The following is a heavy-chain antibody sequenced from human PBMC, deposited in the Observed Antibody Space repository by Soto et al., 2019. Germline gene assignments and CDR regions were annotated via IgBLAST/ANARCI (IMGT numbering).Heavy chain of an antibody. Sequence: SVKVSCKASGGTFSSYAISWVRQAPGQGLEWMGGIIPIFGTANYAQKFQGRVTITADESTSTAYMELSSLRSEDTAVYYCAREGYYDSSGYSDTWGQGTLVTVSS. CDR3: AREGYYDSSGYSDT. D-gene: IGHD3-22*01. V-gene: IGHV1-69*13. CDR1: GGTFSSYA. CDR2: IIPIFGTA. J-gene: IGHJ5*02.